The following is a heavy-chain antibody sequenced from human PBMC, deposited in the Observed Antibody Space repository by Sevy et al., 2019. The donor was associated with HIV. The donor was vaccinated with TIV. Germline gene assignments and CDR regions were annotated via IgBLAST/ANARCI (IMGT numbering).Heavy chain of an antibody. J-gene: IGHJ3*02. CDR3: AREWGFAMANAFDI. Sequence: ASVKVSCKASGYTFIDYYLIWVRQAPGQGLEWMGRFNPNSGDTNYAQKFQGRVTMTRDASINSAYMELSRLKSDDTAVYYCAREWGFAMANAFDIWGQGTMVTVSS. V-gene: IGHV1-2*06. CDR2: FNPNSGDT. D-gene: IGHD2-2*01. CDR1: GYTFIDYY.